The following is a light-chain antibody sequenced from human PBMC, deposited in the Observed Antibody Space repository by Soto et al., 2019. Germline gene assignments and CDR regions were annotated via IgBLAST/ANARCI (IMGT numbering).Light chain of an antibody. CDR1: SGDVGGYNL. J-gene: IGLJ1*01. V-gene: IGLV2-23*02. CDR2: EVT. Sequence: QSVLTQPASVSGSHGQSITIPCTETSGDVGGYNLVSWYQQHPGKAPKLMIYEVTERPSGVSNRFSGSKSGNTASLTISGLQPDDEADYYCCSYAGNSEVFGTGTKVTVL. CDR3: CSYAGNSEV.